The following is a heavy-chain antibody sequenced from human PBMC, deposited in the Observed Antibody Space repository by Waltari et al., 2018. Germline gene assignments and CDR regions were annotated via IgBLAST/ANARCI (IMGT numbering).Heavy chain of an antibody. CDR2: VIPIFGTA. V-gene: IGHV1-69*05. D-gene: IGHD2-15*01. CDR3: ARSDVVVAAMYNWFDP. Sequence: QVQLVQSGAEVKKPGSSVKVSCKASGGTFSSYAISWVRQAPGQGLEWMGGVIPIFGTANYAQKFQGRGTRTTDESTSTAYRELSSLRSEDTAVDYCARSDVVVAAMYNWFDPWGQGTLVTVSS. CDR1: GGTFSSYA. J-gene: IGHJ5*02.